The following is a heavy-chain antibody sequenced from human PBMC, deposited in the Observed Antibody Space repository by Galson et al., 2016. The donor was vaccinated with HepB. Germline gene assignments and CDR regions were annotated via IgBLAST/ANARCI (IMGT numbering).Heavy chain of an antibody. J-gene: IGHJ5*02. D-gene: IGHD1-26*01. V-gene: IGHV4-59*01. CDR2: IYYDGST. CDR3: VKVGGAGYFDP. CDR1: GGSISSYY. Sequence: SETLSLTCTVSGGSISSYYWTWIRQPPGKRLEWIGYIYYDGSTDYNPSLRSRVTMSVDTSKNQFSLKLSSVTAADTAVYYCVKVGGAGYFDPWGQGTLVTVSP.